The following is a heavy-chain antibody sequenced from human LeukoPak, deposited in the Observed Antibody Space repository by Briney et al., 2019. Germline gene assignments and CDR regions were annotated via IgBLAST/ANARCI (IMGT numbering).Heavy chain of an antibody. CDR3: ARDRQYYYDSSGYHFDY. V-gene: IGHV3-30*02. D-gene: IGHD3-22*01. CDR1: GFTFSSYG. Sequence: GGSLRLSCAASGFTFSSYGMHWVRQAPGKGLEWVAFIRYDGSNKYYADSVKDRFTISRDNSKNTLYLQMNSLRAEDTAVYYCARDRQYYYDSSGYHFDYWGQGTLVTVSS. CDR2: IRYDGSNK. J-gene: IGHJ4*02.